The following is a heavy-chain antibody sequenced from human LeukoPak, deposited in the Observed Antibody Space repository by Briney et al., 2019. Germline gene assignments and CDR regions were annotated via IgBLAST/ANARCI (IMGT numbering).Heavy chain of an antibody. CDR1: GFTFDDYA. CDR2: ISWNSGSI. Sequence: SLRLSCAASGFTFDDYAMHWVRQAPGKGLEWVSGISWNSGSIGYADSVKGRFTISRDNAKNSLYLQMNSLRAEDTALYYCAKDMAFGSSTSCLDYWGQGTLVTVSS. CDR3: AKDMAFGSSTSCLDY. V-gene: IGHV3-9*01. D-gene: IGHD2-2*01. J-gene: IGHJ4*02.